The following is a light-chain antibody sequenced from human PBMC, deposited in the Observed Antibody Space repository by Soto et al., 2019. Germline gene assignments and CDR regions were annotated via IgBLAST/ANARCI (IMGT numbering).Light chain of an antibody. J-gene: IGKJ1*01. CDR2: AAF. CDR1: QNIDNY. Sequence: DIQMTQSPLTLSASVGDRVTITCRASQNIDNYINWYQHKPGRAPKLMIYAAFSLFSGVPSRFSGSGSGTDFTLTISSLEPDDFATYYCEQGYSTRWTFGQGTKVEIK. CDR3: EQGYSTRWT. V-gene: IGKV1-39*01.